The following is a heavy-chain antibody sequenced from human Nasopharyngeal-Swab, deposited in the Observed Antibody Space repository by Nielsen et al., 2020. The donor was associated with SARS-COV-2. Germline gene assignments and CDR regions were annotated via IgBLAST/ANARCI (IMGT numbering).Heavy chain of an antibody. V-gene: IGHV4-38-2*01. Sequence: GSLRLYCAGSGYSISSGYDWGWIRQPPGKGLEWIGSIYHSGSTYYNPSLKSRVTISVDTSKNQFSLKLSSVTAADTAVYYCARLGYSSGHFDYWGQGTLVTVSS. CDR3: ARLGYSSGHFDY. J-gene: IGHJ4*02. CDR2: IYHSGST. D-gene: IGHD5-18*01. CDR1: GYSISSGYD.